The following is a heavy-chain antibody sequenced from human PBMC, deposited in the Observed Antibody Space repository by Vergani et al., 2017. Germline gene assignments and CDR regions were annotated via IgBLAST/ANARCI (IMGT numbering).Heavy chain of an antibody. V-gene: IGHV4-61*02. CDR2: IYTSGST. J-gene: IGHJ6*02. CDR3: ARGKAYYYYYGMDV. Sequence: QLQLQESGPGLVKPSETLSLTCTVSGDSISSSSYYWSWIRQPAGKGLEWIGRIYTSGSTNYNPSLKSRVTISVDTSKNQFSLKLSSVTAADTAVYYCARGKAYYYYYGMDVWGQGTTVTVSS. CDR1: GDSISSSSYY.